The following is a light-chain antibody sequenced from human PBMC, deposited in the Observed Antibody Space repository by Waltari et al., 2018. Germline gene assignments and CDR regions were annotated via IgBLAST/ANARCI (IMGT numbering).Light chain of an antibody. CDR1: SSTIGSTY. Sequence: QSVLTQPPSASGTPGQRVTISCSGSSSTIGSTYVSWYQQLPGTAPKPLIYRNNQRPSGFPDRFSGSKSGTSASLAISGLRSEDEADYYCAAWDDSLSGRVFGGGTKLTVL. J-gene: IGLJ2*01. CDR2: RNN. V-gene: IGLV1-47*01. CDR3: AAWDDSLSGRV.